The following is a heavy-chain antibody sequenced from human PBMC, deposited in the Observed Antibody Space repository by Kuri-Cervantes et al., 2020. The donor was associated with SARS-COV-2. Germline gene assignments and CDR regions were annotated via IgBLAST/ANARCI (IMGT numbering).Heavy chain of an antibody. J-gene: IGHJ2*01. D-gene: IGHD3-16*01. CDR1: GGSISSGGYS. V-gene: IGHV4-30-2*01. CDR2: IYHSGST. Sequence: SCAVSGGSISSGGYSWSWIRQPPGKGLEWIGYIYHSGSTYYNPSLKSRVTISVDRSKNQFSLKLSSVTAADTAVYYCARDMRSAELAFDLWGRGTLVTVSS. CDR3: ARDMRSAELAFDL.